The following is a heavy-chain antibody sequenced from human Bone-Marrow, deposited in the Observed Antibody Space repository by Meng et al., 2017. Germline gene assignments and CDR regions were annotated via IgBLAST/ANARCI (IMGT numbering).Heavy chain of an antibody. CDR3: SRGLFERYCSSTSFDCPMSLADY. Sequence: GESLKISCIASGFTFSIYAMSWVRQAPGKGLEWVSFISGSGGSTYYADSVKGRFTISRDNSKNTLHLQMNNLRAEDTAVYYCSRGLFERYCSSTSFDCPMSLADYWGQGTLVTVSS. CDR2: ISGSGGST. CDR1: GFTFSIYA. D-gene: IGHD2-2*01. J-gene: IGHJ4*02. V-gene: IGHV3-23*01.